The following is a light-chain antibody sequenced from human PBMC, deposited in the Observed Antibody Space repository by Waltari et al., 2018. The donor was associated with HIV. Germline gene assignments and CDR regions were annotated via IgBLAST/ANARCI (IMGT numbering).Light chain of an antibody. J-gene: IGLJ1*01. V-gene: IGLV2-11*01. CDR1: SSDVGGYNY. CDR3: CSYAGRYTYV. CDR2: DVT. Sequence: QSALTQPRSVSGSPGQSVTISCTETSSDVGGYNYVSWYQHHPGKAPKFMIYDVTKRPSGVPDRFSGSKSGNTASLTISGLQAEDEADYYCCSYAGRYTYVFGTGTKVTVL.